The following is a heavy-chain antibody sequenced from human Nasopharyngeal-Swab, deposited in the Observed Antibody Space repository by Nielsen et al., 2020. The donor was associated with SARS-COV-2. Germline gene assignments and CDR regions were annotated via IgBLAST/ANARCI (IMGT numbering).Heavy chain of an antibody. CDR3: ARDLPDSVGATYYYMDV. V-gene: IGHV4-39*07. CDR2: IYYSGST. Sequence: SETLSLTCTVSGGSISSSSYYWGWIRQPPGKGLEWIGSIYYSGSTYYNPSLKSRATISVDTSKNQFSLKLSSVTAADTAVYYCARDLPDSVGATYYYMDVWGKGTTVTVSS. J-gene: IGHJ6*03. D-gene: IGHD1-26*01. CDR1: GGSISSSSYY.